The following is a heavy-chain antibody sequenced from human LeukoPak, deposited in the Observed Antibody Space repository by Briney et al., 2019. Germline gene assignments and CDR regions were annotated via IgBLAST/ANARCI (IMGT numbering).Heavy chain of an antibody. D-gene: IGHD5-24*01. J-gene: IGHJ3*02. Sequence: PSETLSLTCTVSGGSISSYYWSWIRQPPGKGLEWIGYIYYSGSTNYNPSLKSRVTISVDTSKNQFSLKLSSVTAADTAVYYCARQKAEMATTGDDAFDIWGQGTMVTVSS. CDR3: ARQKAEMATTGDDAFDI. CDR1: GGSISSYY. CDR2: IYYSGST. V-gene: IGHV4-59*08.